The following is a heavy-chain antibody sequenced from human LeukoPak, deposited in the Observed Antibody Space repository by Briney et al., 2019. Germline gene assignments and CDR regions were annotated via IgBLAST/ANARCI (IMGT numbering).Heavy chain of an antibody. V-gene: IGHV1-8*01. D-gene: IGHD3-10*01. Sequence: ASVKVSCKASGYTFTSYDINWVRQATGQGLEWMGWMNPNSGNTGYAQKFQGRVTMTRNTSISAAYMELSSLRSEDTAVYYCARGGGTMVRGVIIRGSPTQFDYWGQGTPVTVSS. J-gene: IGHJ4*02. CDR3: ARGGGTMVRGVIIRGSPTQFDY. CDR1: GYTFTSYD. CDR2: MNPNSGNT.